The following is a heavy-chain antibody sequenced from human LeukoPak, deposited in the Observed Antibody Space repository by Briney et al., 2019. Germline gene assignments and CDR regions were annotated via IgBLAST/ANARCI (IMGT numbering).Heavy chain of an antibody. CDR3: ATRKRDRPDDYDFWSDMDV. J-gene: IGHJ6*03. CDR1: GGTFSSYA. D-gene: IGHD3-3*01. CDR2: IIPILGIA. Sequence: GASVKVSCKASGGTFSSYAISWVRQAPGQGLEWMGRIIPILGIANYAQKFQGRVTITTDESTSTAYMELSSLRSEDTAVYYCATRKRDRPDDYDFWSDMDVWGKGTTVTVSS. V-gene: IGHV1-69*04.